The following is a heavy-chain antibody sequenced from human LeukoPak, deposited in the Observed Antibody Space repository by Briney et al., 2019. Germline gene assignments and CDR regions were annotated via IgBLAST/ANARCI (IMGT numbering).Heavy chain of an antibody. CDR2: INHSGST. CDR3: AREGWLRVFDY. V-gene: IGHV4-34*01. CDR1: GGSFSGYY. Sequence: SETLSLTCAVYGGSFSGYYWSWIRQPPGKGLEWIGEINHSGSTNHNPSLKSRVTISVDTSKNQFSLKLSSVTAADTAVYYCAREGWLRVFDYWGQGTLVTVSS. J-gene: IGHJ4*02. D-gene: IGHD5-12*01.